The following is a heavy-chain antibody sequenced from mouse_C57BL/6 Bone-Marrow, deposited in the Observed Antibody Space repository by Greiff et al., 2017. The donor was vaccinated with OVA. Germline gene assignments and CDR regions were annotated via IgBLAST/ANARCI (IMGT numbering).Heavy chain of an antibody. V-gene: IGHV1-5*01. CDR2: IYPGNSDT. D-gene: IGHD1-1*01. CDR1: GYTFTSYW. Sequence: EVQLQQSGTVLARPGASVKMSCKTSGYTFTSYWMHWVKQRPGQGLEWIGAIYPGNSDTSYNQKFKGKAKLTAVTSASTAYMELSSLTNEDSAVYYCTRGTTVPGYYAMDYWGQGTSVTVSS. CDR3: TRGTTVPGYYAMDY. J-gene: IGHJ4*01.